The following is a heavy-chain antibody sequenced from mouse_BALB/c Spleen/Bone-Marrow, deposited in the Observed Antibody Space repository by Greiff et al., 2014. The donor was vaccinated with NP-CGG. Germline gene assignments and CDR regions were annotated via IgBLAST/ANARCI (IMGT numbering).Heavy chain of an antibody. CDR3: TRRNYGLFGY. V-gene: IGHV6-6*02. Sequence: EVQLQQSGGGLVQPGGSMKLSCVASGFTFSNYWMNWVRQSPEKGLEWVAEIRLKSNNYATHYAESVKGRFTISRDDSKSSVYLQMNNLRAEDTGIYYCTRRNYGLFGYWGQGTLVTVSA. J-gene: IGHJ3*01. CDR2: IRLKSNNYAT. CDR1: GFTFSNYW. D-gene: IGHD1-2*01.